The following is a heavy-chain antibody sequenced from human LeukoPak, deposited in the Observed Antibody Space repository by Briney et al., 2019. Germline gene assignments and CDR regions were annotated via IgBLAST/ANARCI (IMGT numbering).Heavy chain of an antibody. CDR1: GGSISSGDYY. CDR2: IYYSGST. D-gene: IGHD6-19*01. CDR3: ARTSIPVAGLDY. V-gene: IGHV4-30-4*01. Sequence: KSSETLSLTCTVSGGSISSGDYYWSWIRQPPGKGLEWIGYIYYSGSTYYNPSLKSRVTISVDTSKNQFSLKLSSVTAADTAVYFCARTSIPVAGLDYWGQGTLVTVSS. J-gene: IGHJ4*02.